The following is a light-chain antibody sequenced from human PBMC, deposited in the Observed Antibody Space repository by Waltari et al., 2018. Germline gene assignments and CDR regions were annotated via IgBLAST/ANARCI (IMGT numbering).Light chain of an antibody. CDR2: INSDGSH. J-gene: IGLJ3*02. CDR3: QTGGHGTWV. V-gene: IGLV4-69*02. CDR1: SGHSSNV. Sequence: QLVLTQSPSASASLGASVKLTCTLRSGHSSNVLAWLQQRPEKGPRYLMKINSDGSHSKGDEIPDRFSGSSSGAERYLTISSLQSEDEADYFCQTGGHGTWVFGGGTKLTVL.